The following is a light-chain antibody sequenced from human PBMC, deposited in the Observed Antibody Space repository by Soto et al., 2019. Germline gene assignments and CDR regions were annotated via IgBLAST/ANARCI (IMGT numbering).Light chain of an antibody. Sequence: EIVLTQSPATLSLSPGERATLSCRASQSVNNYLAWYQQKPGQAPRLLIYGASNRATGIPDRFSGSGSGTDFTLTINNLEPEDFAVYYCQVRTNWSIAFGRGTRLEIK. CDR2: GAS. J-gene: IGKJ5*01. CDR1: QSVNNY. CDR3: QVRTNWSIA. V-gene: IGKV3-11*01.